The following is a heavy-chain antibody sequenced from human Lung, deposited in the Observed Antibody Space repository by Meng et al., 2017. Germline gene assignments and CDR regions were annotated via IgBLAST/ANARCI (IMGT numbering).Heavy chain of an antibody. Sequence: QVQLQESGPGLVKPSETLSLTCTISGGSITSTSSYWGWVRQPPGKGLEWIGSIYYRGSANYNPSLKSRISMSVDMSKNQFSLKVNSVAGADTAIYYCVISSHNWGQGTLVTVSS. V-gene: IGHV4-39*07. CDR3: VISSHN. CDR2: IYYRGSA. D-gene: IGHD3-3*02. CDR1: GGSITSTSSY. J-gene: IGHJ4*02.